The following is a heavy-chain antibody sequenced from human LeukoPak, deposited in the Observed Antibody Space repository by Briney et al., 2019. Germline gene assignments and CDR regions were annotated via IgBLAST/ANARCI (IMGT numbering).Heavy chain of an antibody. CDR1: GFTFSSYS. CDR2: ISSSSSYI. V-gene: IGHV3-21*01. CDR3: ARNDYGDYEDAFDI. Sequence: GGSLRLSCAASGFTFSSYSMNWVRQAPGKGLEWVSSISSSSSYIYYADSVKGRFTISRDNAKNSLYLQMNSLRAEDTAVYYCARNDYGDYEDAFDIWGQGTMVTVSS. D-gene: IGHD4-17*01. J-gene: IGHJ3*02.